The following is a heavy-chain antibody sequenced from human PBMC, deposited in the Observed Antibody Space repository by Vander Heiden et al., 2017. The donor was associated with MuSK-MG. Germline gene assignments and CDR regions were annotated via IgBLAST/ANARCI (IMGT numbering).Heavy chain of an antibody. CDR1: GGSFSGYY. Sequence: QVQLQQWGAGLLKPSEPLSLTCAVYGGSFSGYYWSWIRQPPGKGLEWIGEINHSGSTNYNPSLKSRVTISVDTSKNQFSLKLSSVTAADTAVYYCAREGPILRFLEWLLFDYYYMDVWGKGTTVTVSS. D-gene: IGHD3-3*01. CDR3: AREGPILRFLEWLLFDYYYMDV. CDR2: INHSGST. J-gene: IGHJ6*03. V-gene: IGHV4-34*01.